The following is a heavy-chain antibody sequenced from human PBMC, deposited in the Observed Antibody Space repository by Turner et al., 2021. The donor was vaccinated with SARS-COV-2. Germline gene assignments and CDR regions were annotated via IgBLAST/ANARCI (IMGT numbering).Heavy chain of an antibody. V-gene: IGHV1-69*01. CDR2: IIPSFGTA. J-gene: IGHJ5*02. Sequence: QVQLVPSGAEVKKPGSSVKVPSKASGGLFTSYNISWVRQDPGQGLEWMGGIIPSFGTANDAQKFQGRVTIAADESTRSAYMELSSLRSEDTAVYYCARARGVDYYDSSGQRFYPWGQGTLFTVSS. CDR3: ARARGVDYYDSSGQRFYP. D-gene: IGHD3-22*01. CDR1: GGLFTSYN.